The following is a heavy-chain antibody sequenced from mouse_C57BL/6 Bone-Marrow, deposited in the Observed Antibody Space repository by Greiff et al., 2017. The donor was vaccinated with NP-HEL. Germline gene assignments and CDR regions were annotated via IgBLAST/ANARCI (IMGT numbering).Heavy chain of an antibody. V-gene: IGHV5-6*01. Sequence: EVQLVESGGDLVKPGGSLKLSCAASGFTFSSYGMSWVRQTPDKRLEWVATISSGGSYTYYPDSVKGRFTISRDNAKNTLYLQMSSLKSEDTAMYYCARVITTVVALYYCAMDYWGQGTSVTVSS. J-gene: IGHJ4*01. D-gene: IGHD1-1*01. CDR1: GFTFSSYG. CDR2: ISSGGSYT. CDR3: ARVITTVVALYYCAMDY.